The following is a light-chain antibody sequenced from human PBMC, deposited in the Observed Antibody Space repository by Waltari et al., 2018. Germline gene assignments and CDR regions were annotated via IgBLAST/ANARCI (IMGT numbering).Light chain of an antibody. CDR2: YAS. Sequence: IQLTQSPSSVSASVGDRVTLTCRASQHISTRLAWYQQMPGKAPKLLISYASNLQSGVPPRFSGSGSGTHFTLTINSLQPDDSATYYCQQTNDFPLTFGGGTKVEI. V-gene: IGKV1-12*01. J-gene: IGKJ4*01. CDR3: QQTNDFPLT. CDR1: QHISTR.